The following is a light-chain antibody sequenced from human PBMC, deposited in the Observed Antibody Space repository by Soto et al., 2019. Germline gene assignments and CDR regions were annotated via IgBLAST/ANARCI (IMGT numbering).Light chain of an antibody. CDR2: KES. V-gene: IGKV1-5*03. CDR1: QSITRW. J-gene: IGKJ3*01. Sequence: EIKMTQSPSTMSEDVGDRVTMTCRASQSITRWLAWYQQKPGKAPKILIYKESNLGGGVQSRFRGDGSGTEFTLTISSLQPDDFATYYCQQYKYYSTFGTVTQLDIK. CDR3: QQYKYYST.